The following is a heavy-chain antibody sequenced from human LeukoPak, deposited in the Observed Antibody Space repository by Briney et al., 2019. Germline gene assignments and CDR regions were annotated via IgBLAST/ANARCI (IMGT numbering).Heavy chain of an antibody. D-gene: IGHD6-19*01. Sequence: SVKVSCKASGGTFSSYAISWVRQAPGQGLEWMGRIIPIFGTANYAQKFQGRVTVTTDESTSTAYMELSSLRSEDTAVYYCARGQAVAGAYYYYMDVWGKGTTVTVSS. J-gene: IGHJ6*03. CDR2: IIPIFGTA. CDR3: ARGQAVAGAYYYYMDV. V-gene: IGHV1-69*05. CDR1: GGTFSSYA.